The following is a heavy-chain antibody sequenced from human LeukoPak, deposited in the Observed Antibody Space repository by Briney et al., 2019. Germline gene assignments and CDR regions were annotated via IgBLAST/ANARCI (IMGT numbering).Heavy chain of an antibody. CDR2: ISSGGGTI. J-gene: IGHJ4*02. CDR1: GFSFSNYE. Sequence: GGSLRLSCAASGFSFSNYEMNWVRQAPGKGLEWVSYISSGGGTIYYADSGKGRFTISRDNAKISLYLQMNSLRAEDTAVYYCARGQTVGAYWGQGTLVTVSS. V-gene: IGHV3-48*03. CDR3: ARGQTVGAY.